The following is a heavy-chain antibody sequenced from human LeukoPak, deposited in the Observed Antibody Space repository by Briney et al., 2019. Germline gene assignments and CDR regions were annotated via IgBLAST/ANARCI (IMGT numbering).Heavy chain of an antibody. D-gene: IGHD2-15*01. Sequence: ASVKVSCKASGYTFTGYDINWVRQATGQGLEWMGWMSPNSGNTGYAQKFQGRVTMTRNTSISTAYMELSSLRSEDTAVYYCARGPPRRYCSGGSCLPGYWGQGTLVTVSS. J-gene: IGHJ4*02. V-gene: IGHV1-8*01. CDR3: ARGPPRRYCSGGSCLPGY. CDR2: MSPNSGNT. CDR1: GYTFTGYD.